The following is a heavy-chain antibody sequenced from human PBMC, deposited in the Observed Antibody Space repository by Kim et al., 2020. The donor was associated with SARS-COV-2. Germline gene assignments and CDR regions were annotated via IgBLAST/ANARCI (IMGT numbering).Heavy chain of an antibody. J-gene: IGHJ3*02. CDR1: GGSFSGYY. D-gene: IGHD4-17*01. CDR3: ARGLDGDYLTIDGPRAFDI. V-gene: IGHV4-34*01. CDR2: INHSGST. Sequence: SETLSLTCAVYGGSFSGYYWSWIRQPPGKGLEWIGEINHSGSTNYNPSLKSRVTISVDTSKNQFSLKLSSVTAADTAVYYCARGLDGDYLTIDGPRAFDIWGQWTMVTVFS.